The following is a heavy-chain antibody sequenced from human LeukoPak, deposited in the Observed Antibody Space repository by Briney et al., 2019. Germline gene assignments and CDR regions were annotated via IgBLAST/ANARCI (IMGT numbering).Heavy chain of an antibody. CDR1: GFTVSSNY. D-gene: IGHD4-23*01. J-gene: IGHJ3*02. CDR3: ARAIGGSLRFSGDAFDI. Sequence: GGSLRLSCAASGFTVSSNYMSWVRQAPGKGLEWVSVIYSGGSTYYADSVKGRFTISRDNSKNTLYLQMNSLRAEDTAVYYCARAIGGSLRFSGDAFDIWGQGTMVTVSS. CDR2: IYSGGST. V-gene: IGHV3-53*01.